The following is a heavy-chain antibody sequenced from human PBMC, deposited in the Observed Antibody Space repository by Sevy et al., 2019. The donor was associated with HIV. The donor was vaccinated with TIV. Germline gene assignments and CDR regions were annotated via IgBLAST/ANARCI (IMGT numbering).Heavy chain of an antibody. D-gene: IGHD3-22*01. CDR1: GGSFSGYY. CDR2: INHSGST. Sequence: KQSQTLSLTCAVYGGSFSGYYWSWIRQPPGKGLEWIGEINHSGSTNYNPSLKSRVTISVDTSKNQFSLKLSSVTAADTAVYYCARGTGDSSGYYYFDYWGQGTLVTVSS. J-gene: IGHJ4*02. CDR3: ARGTGDSSGYYYFDY. V-gene: IGHV4-34*01.